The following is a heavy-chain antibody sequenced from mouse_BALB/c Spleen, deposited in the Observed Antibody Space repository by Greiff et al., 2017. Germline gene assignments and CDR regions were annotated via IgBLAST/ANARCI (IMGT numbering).Heavy chain of an antibody. J-gene: IGHJ3*01. CDR2: MYPGDGST. CDR3: ARGGGYDGEWLAY. D-gene: IGHD2-2*01. CDR1: GYTFTSYD. V-gene: IGHV1S56*01. Sequence: VQLQQSGPELVKPGALVKISCKASGYTFTSYDINWVKQRPGQGLEWIGWMYPGDGSTKYHEKFKGKATLTADKSSSTAYMQLGSLTSENSAVYFCARGGGYDGEWLAYWGQGTLVTVSA.